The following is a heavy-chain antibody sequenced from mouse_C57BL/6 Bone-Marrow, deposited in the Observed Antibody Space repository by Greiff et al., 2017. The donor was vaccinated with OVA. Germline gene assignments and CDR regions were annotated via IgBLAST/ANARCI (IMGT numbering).Heavy chain of an antibody. CDR1: GYTFTSYW. CDR3: ARGLFSWFAY. V-gene: IGHV1-55*01. CDR2: ISPGSGST. Sequence: QVQLQQPGAELVKPGASVKMSCKASGYTFTSYWLTWVKQRPGQGFEWIGDISPGSGSTNYNEMFKSKATLTVATSSSTAYMQLSSLTSVDSAVYYCARGLFSWFAYWGQGTLVTVSA. J-gene: IGHJ3*01.